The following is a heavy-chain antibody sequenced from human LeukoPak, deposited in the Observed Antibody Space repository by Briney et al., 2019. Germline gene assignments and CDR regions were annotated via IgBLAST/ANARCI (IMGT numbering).Heavy chain of an antibody. J-gene: IGHJ4*02. CDR2: IIPIFGTA. CDR3: ARGLGSFHYFDY. D-gene: IGHD1-26*01. Sequence: ASVKVSCKASGGTFSSYAISWVRQAPGQGLEWMGGIIPIFGTANYAQKFQGRVTITADESTSTAYMELSSPRSEDTAVYYCARGLGSFHYFDYWGQGTLVTVSS. CDR1: GGTFSSYA. V-gene: IGHV1-69*13.